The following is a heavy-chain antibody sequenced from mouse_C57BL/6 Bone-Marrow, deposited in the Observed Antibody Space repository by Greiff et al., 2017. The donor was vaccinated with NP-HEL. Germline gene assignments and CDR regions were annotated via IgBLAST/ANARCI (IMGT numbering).Heavy chain of an antibody. J-gene: IGHJ3*01. CDR1: GYTFTSYD. D-gene: IGHD1-1*01. CDR2: IYPRDGST. Sequence: VQLQQSGPELVKPGASVKLSCKASGYTFTSYDINWVKQRPGQGLEWIGWIYPRDGSTKYNEKFKGKATLPVDTSSSTAYMELHSLTAEDSAVYFCARSTHYYGSSYWGQGTLVTVTA. V-gene: IGHV1-85*01. CDR3: ARSTHYYGSSY.